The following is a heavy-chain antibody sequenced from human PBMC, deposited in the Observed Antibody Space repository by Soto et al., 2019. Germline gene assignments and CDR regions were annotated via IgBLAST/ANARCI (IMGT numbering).Heavy chain of an antibody. V-gene: IGHV1-58*01. CDR1: GFTFTSSA. D-gene: IGHD3-10*01. J-gene: IGHJ6*02. Sequence: SAKVSCKASGFTFTSSAVQWVRQAHGQRLEWIGWIVVGSGNTNYAQKFQERVTITRDMSTSTAYMELSSLRSEDTAVYYCAAGAPDGGMDVWGQGTTVTVSS. CDR3: AAGAPDGGMDV. CDR2: IVVGSGNT.